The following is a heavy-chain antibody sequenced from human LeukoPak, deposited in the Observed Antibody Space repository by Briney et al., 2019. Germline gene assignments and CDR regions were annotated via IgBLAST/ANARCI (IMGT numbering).Heavy chain of an antibody. J-gene: IGHJ4*02. V-gene: IGHV3-23*01. CDR1: GFTFSSYE. D-gene: IGHD3-22*01. CDR2: ISGSGGST. CDR3: AKGRYDSSGYYFDY. Sequence: PGGSLRLSCAASGFTFSSYEMNWVRQAPGKGLEWVSAISGSGGSTYYADSVKGRFTISRDNSKNTLYLQMNSLRAEDTAVYYCAKGRYDSSGYYFDYWGQGTLVTVSS.